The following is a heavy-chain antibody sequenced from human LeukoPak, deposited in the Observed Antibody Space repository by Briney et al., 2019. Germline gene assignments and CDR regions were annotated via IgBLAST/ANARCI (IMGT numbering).Heavy chain of an antibody. V-gene: IGHV3-30*04. CDR3: ARVPLDYYGSGSYLGYYGMTS. J-gene: IGHJ6*04. CDR2: ISYDGSNK. Sequence: PGRSLRLSCVASGFTFSSYAIHWVRQAPGKGLEWVAVISYDGSNKDYADSVKGRFTISRDNSKNTLYLQMNSLRAEDTAVYYCARVPLDYYGSGSYLGYYGMTSGAKGPRSPSPQ. D-gene: IGHD3-10*01. CDR1: GFTFSSYA.